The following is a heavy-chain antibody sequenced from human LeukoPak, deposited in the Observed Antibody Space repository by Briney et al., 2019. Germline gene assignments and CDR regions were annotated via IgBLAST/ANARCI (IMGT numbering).Heavy chain of an antibody. J-gene: IGHJ4*02. V-gene: IGHV4-39*01. CDR2: IYYSGNT. Sequence: SETLSLTCTVSGVSISSSNSYWGWIRQPPGKGLEWIGSIYYSGNTYYNASLKSQVSISIDTPKNQFSLRLTSVTAADTAVYYCARGGGSYYWVYWGQGTLVTVSS. CDR3: ARGGGSYYWVY. D-gene: IGHD1-26*01. CDR1: GVSISSSNSY.